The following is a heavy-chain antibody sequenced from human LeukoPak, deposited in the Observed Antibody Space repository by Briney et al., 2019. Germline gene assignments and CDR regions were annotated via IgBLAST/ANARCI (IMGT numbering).Heavy chain of an antibody. CDR1: GFXFSSYW. D-gene: IGHD5-24*01. J-gene: IGHJ6*02. V-gene: IGHV3-7*01. Sequence: GGSLKLSCRASGFXFSSYWINWVRQAPGKGLEWVANIKQDGSEKYYVDSVKGRFTISRDNAKNSLYLQMNSLRAEDTAVYYCARDGYNLYYYYGMDVWGQGTTVTVSS. CDR3: ARDGYNLYYYYGMDV. CDR2: IKQDGSEK.